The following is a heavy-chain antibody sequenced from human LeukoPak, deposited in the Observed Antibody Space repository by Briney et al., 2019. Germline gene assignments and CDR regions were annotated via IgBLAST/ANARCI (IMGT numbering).Heavy chain of an antibody. J-gene: IGHJ4*02. CDR3: ARASRIDYYGSGSYRGFDY. V-gene: IGHV1-2*02. CDR2: INPNSGGT. D-gene: IGHD3-10*01. CDR1: GYTFTGYY. Sequence: ASVKVSCKASGYTFTGYYMHWVRQAPGQGLEWMGWINPNSGGTNYAQKFQGRVTMTRDTSISTAYMELSSLRSEDTAVYYCARASRIDYYGSGSYRGFDYWGQGTLVTVSS.